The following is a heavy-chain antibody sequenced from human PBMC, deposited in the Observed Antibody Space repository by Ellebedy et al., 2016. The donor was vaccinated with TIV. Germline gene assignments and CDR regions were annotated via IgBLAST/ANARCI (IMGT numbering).Heavy chain of an antibody. CDR2: ISAYNGNT. CDR1: GYTFTSYG. CDR3: ARDLEGYCSGGSCYGMDV. V-gene: IGHV1-18*01. J-gene: IGHJ6*02. Sequence: ASVKVSCXASGYTFTSYGISWVRQAPGQGLEWMGWISAYNGNTNYAQKLQGRVTMTTDTSTSTAYMELRSLRSDDTAVYYCARDLEGYCSGGSCYGMDVWGQGTTVTVSS. D-gene: IGHD2-15*01.